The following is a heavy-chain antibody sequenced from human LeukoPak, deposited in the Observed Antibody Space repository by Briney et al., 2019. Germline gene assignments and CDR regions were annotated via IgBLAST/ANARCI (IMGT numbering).Heavy chain of an antibody. J-gene: IGHJ4*02. V-gene: IGHV3-7*01. CDR1: GFTFSDYW. Sequence: GGSLRLSCAASGFTFSDYWMIWVRQAPGKGLEWVADIKYDSSDRFYVDSVKGRFTISRDNAQNSVFLQMNSLRADDTAVYYCSRLKAETGTYPHYFYKWGPGTLVHGSS. D-gene: IGHD1-1*01. CDR3: SRLKAETGTYPHYFYK. CDR2: IKYDSSDR.